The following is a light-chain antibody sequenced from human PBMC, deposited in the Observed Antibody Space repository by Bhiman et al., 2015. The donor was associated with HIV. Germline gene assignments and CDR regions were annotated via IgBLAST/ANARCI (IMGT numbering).Light chain of an antibody. CDR3: SSYTSSTTPYV. CDR2: DVS. J-gene: IGLJ1*01. V-gene: IGLV2-14*03. Sequence: QSALTQPASVSGSPGQSITISCTGTSSDVGGYDYVSWYQQYPGKAPKLMIYDVSERPSGVSNRFSGSTSGNTASLTISGLQAEDEADYYCSSYTSSTTPYVFGTGTKVTVL. CDR1: SSDVGGYDY.